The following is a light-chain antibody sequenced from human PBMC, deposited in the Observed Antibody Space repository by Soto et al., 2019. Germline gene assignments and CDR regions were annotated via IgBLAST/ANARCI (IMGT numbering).Light chain of an antibody. V-gene: IGLV4-69*01. J-gene: IGLJ2*01. Sequence: QLVLTQSPSASASLGASVKLTCTLSRGHSSYAIAWHQQQPEKGPRFLMKLNSDGSHSKGDGIPDRFSGSSSGAERYLTISSLQSEDEADYYCQTWGSGSVLFGGGTKLTVL. CDR3: QTWGSGSVL. CDR2: LNSDGSH. CDR1: RGHSSYA.